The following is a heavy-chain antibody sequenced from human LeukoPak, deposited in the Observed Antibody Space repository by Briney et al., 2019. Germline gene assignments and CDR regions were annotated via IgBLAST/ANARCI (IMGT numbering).Heavy chain of an antibody. D-gene: IGHD2-15*01. Sequence: ASVKVPCKASGYTFTSYYMHWVRQAPGQGLEWMGIINPSGGSTSYAQKFQGRVTMTRDTSTSTVYMELSSLRSEDTAVYYCARDSCSGGSCHEPSLDYWGQGTLVTVSS. CDR2: INPSGGST. J-gene: IGHJ4*02. CDR3: ARDSCSGGSCHEPSLDY. CDR1: GYTFTSYY. V-gene: IGHV1-46*01.